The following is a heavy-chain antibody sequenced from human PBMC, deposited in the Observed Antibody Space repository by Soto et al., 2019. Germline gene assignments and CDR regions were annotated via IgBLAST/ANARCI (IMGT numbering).Heavy chain of an antibody. Sequence: GGSLRLSCAASGFTFSSYAMHWVRQAPGKGLEWVAVISYDGSNKYYADSVKGRFTISRDNSKNMLYLQMNSLRAEDTVVYYCARAGMSSGWSAVYYFDYWGQGTLVTVSS. CDR3: ARAGMSSGWSAVYYFDY. J-gene: IGHJ4*02. V-gene: IGHV3-30-3*01. CDR2: ISYDGSNK. D-gene: IGHD6-19*01. CDR1: GFTFSSYA.